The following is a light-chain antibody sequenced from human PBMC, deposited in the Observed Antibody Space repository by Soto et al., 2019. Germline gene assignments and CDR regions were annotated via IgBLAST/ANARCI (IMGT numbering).Light chain of an antibody. CDR1: SSDVGGYNY. V-gene: IGLV2-14*01. J-gene: IGLJ2*01. CDR2: EVS. Sequence: HSALTQPASMSGSPGQSITISCTGTSSDVGGYNYVSWYQRHPGKAPKLMIYEVSNRPSGVSNRFSGSKSGNTASLTISGLQAEDVADYYCSSSTINNTVLFGGGTKLTVL. CDR3: SSSTINNTVL.